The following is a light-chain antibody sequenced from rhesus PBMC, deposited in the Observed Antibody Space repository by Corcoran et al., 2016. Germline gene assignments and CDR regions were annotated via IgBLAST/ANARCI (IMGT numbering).Light chain of an antibody. Sequence: DIQMTQSPSSLSASVGDTVTITCRASQSISSWLAWYQQKPGKAPKLLIHMAASLESGGPSRFSGSGSGTDFTLTISSLQSEDFATYHCQQYSSSPYSFGQGTKVEIK. CDR3: QQYSSSPYS. J-gene: IGKJ2*01. V-gene: IGKV1-22*01. CDR2: MAA. CDR1: QSISSW.